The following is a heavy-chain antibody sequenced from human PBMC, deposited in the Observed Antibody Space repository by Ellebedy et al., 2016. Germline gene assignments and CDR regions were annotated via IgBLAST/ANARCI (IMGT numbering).Heavy chain of an antibody. D-gene: IGHD1-26*01. J-gene: IGHJ5*02. CDR2: ISSNGGST. Sequence: GGSLRLSCAASGFTFSSYAMHWVRQAAGKGMEYVSGISSNGGSTYYANSVKGRFTISRDNSRNTLYLQMGSLRAEDMAVYYCVSALGAVSGAWGQGAVVTVSS. CDR3: VSALGAVSGA. V-gene: IGHV3-64*01. CDR1: GFTFSSYA.